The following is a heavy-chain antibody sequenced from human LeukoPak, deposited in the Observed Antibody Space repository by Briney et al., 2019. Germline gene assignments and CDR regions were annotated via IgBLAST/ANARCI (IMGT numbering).Heavy chain of an antibody. CDR1: GYTFTVYY. Sequence: GASVKVSCKASGYTFTVYYMHWVRQAPGQGLEWMGWIDANNGGTAYAQKFQGRVTMTRDTSISTVYMELRRLRSDDTAVYYCTNVYNSGWYFDYWGQGTLVTVSS. V-gene: IGHV1-2*02. J-gene: IGHJ4*02. D-gene: IGHD6-19*01. CDR3: TNVYNSGWYFDY. CDR2: IDANNGGT.